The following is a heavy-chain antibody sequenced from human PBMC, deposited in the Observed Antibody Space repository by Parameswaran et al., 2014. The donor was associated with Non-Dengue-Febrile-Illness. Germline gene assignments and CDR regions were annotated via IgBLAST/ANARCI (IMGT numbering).Heavy chain of an antibody. J-gene: IGHJ6*02. CDR1: A. D-gene: IGHD6-13*01. Sequence: AMPGVRQAPGKGLEWVAVISYDGSNKYYADSVKGRFTISRDNSKNTLYLQMNSLRAEDTAVYYCARDIGRSSSPYGMDVWGQGTTVTVSS. CDR3: ARDIGRSSSPYGMDV. V-gene: IGHV3-30*04. CDR2: ISYDGSNK.